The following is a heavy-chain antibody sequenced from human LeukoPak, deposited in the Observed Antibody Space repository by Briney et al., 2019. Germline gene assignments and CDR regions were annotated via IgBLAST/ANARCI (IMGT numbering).Heavy chain of an antibody. CDR3: ARGADYGSGSLESGY. V-gene: IGHV4-34*01. J-gene: IGHJ4*02. CDR1: GGPFRGYY. Sequence: SEPLSLTCAVYGGPFRGYYWSWMRQPPGKGLEWIGYIKHTGSTNYNPSIKSRVTISVDTSKNQFALELSAVTAADTAVYYCARGADYGSGSLESGYWGQGTLVTVSS. CDR2: IKHTGST. D-gene: IGHD3-10*01.